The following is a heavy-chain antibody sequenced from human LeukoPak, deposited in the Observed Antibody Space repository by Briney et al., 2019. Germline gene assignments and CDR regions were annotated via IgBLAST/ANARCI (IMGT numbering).Heavy chain of an antibody. CDR2: IYYSGST. Sequence: TSETLSLTCTVSGGSISSYYWSWIRQPPGKGLEWIGYIYYSGSTNYNPSLKSRVTISVDTSKNQFSLKLSSVTVAGTAVYYCARYAPNYYDRKRGYNWFDPWGQGTLVTVSS. J-gene: IGHJ5*02. CDR3: ARYAPNYYDRKRGYNWFDP. V-gene: IGHV4-59*01. D-gene: IGHD3-22*01. CDR1: GGSISSYY.